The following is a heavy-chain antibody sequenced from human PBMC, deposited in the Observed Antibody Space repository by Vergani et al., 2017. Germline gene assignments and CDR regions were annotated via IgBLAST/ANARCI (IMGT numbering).Heavy chain of an antibody. CDR2: ISSSSSYI. J-gene: IGHJ4*02. V-gene: IGHV3-21*01. D-gene: IGHD1-26*01. CDR1: GFTFSSYS. CDR3: ARDSPYRLVFRLY. Sequence: EVQLVESGGGLVKPGGSLRLSCAASGFTFSSYSMNWVRQAPGKGLEWVSSISSSSSYIYYADSVKGRFTISRDNAKNSLYLKMNSLRAEDTAVYYCARDSPYRLVFRLYWGQGTLVTVSS.